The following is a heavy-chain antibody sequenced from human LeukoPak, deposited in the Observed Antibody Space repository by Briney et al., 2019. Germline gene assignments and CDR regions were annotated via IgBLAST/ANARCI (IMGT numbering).Heavy chain of an antibody. V-gene: IGHV3-23*01. CDR2: ISGSGGST. CDR1: GFTFSSYA. CDR3: AKDYYGSGSYYNNGIDY. Sequence: GGSLRLSCAASGFTFSSYAMSWVRQAPGKGLEWVSAISGSGGSTYYADSVKGRFTISRDNSKNTLYLQMNSLRAEDTAVYYCAKDYYGSGSYYNNGIDYWGQGTLVTVSS. D-gene: IGHD3-10*01. J-gene: IGHJ4*02.